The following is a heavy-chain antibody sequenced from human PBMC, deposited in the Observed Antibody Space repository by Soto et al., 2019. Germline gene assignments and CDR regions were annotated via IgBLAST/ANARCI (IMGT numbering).Heavy chain of an antibody. CDR1: GFTFSSYG. J-gene: IGHJ6*02. CDR3: ANAGPAMVRFRGSDYYGMDV. V-gene: IGHV3-30*18. Sequence: QVQLVESGGGVVQPGRSLRLSCAASGFTFSSYGMHWVRQAPGKGLEWVAIISYDGSNKYYADSVKGRFTISRDTSKTTLFLQLTSLRAAATAVYYSANAGPAMVRFRGSDYYGMDVWGQGTTVTVSS. CDR2: ISYDGSNK. D-gene: IGHD5-18*01.